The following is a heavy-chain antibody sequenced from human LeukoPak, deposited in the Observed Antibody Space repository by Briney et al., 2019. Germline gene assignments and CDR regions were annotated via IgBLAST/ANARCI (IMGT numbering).Heavy chain of an antibody. V-gene: IGHV4-34*01. CDR2: INHSGST. CDR1: GGSFSGYY. CDR3: ARGPDTAMDV. Sequence: PSETLSLTCAVYGGSFSGYYWSWIRQPPGKGLEWIGEINHSGSTNYNPSLKSRVTISVDTSKNQFSLKLSSVTAADTAVYYCARGPDTAMDVWGQGTTVTVSS. J-gene: IGHJ6*02. D-gene: IGHD5-18*01.